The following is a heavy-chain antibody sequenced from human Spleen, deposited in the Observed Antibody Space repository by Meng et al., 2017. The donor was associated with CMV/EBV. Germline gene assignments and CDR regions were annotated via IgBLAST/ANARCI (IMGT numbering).Heavy chain of an antibody. CDR3: AKRTPLSTIFGVVKRGWFDP. Sequence: FNSYAMNWVRQAPGKGLEWVAGISGSGDITYYADSVNGRFTSSRDNSKNTLYLQMNSLRAEDTAVYYCAKRTPLSTIFGVVKRGWFDPWGQGTLVTVSS. CDR2: ISGSGDIT. CDR1: FNSYA. V-gene: IGHV3-23*01. D-gene: IGHD3-3*01. J-gene: IGHJ5*02.